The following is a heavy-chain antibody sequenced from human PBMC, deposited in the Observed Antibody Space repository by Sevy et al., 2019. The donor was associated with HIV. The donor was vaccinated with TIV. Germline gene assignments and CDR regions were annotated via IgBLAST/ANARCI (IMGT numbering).Heavy chain of an antibody. CDR2: INHMGST. CDR3: ARIYYGSGYFDY. Sequence: SETLSLTCAVYGGSFSGYYWTWIRQPPGKGLEWIGEINHMGSTNYNPSLKSRVTISVDTSKNQFSLKLSSVTAADTAVYYCARIYYGSGYFDYWGQGTLVTVSS. V-gene: IGHV4-34*01. J-gene: IGHJ4*02. D-gene: IGHD3-10*01. CDR1: GGSFSGYY.